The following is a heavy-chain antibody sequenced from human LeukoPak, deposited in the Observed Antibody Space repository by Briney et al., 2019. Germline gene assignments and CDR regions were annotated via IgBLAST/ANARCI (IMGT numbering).Heavy chain of an antibody. CDR2: ISSSGSTT. Sequence: PGGSLRLSCAASGFTFTDYHMSWLRQAPGKGLEWVSHISSSGSTTYYADSVKGRFTISRDNAKNSLYLQTNSLRAEDTAVYYCVREDYGSGTYYYWGQGTLVTVSS. V-gene: IGHV3-11*01. CDR3: VREDYGSGTYYY. D-gene: IGHD3-10*01. CDR1: GFTFTDYH. J-gene: IGHJ4*02.